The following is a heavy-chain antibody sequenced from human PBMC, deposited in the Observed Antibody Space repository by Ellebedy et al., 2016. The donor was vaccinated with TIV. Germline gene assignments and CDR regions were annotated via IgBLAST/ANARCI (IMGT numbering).Heavy chain of an antibody. CDR1: GASISTYS. Sequence: SETLSLTCTVSGASISTYSWSWIRQPPGKGLECFGYISYSAHTNYNPSLKSRLTISVDTYKNQFSLKLTSVTAADPAMYYCARGGYGGYDSVDALDIWGQGTMVTVSS. V-gene: IGHV4-59*08. CDR3: ARGGYGGYDSVDALDI. CDR2: ISYSAHT. J-gene: IGHJ3*02. D-gene: IGHD5-12*01.